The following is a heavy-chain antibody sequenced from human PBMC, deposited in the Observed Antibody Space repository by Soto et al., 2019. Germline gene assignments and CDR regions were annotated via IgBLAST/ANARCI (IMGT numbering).Heavy chain of an antibody. J-gene: IGHJ6*02. Sequence: QVQLVQSGAEVMKPGASVKVSCKASGYTFTSNYIHWVRQAPGQGLEWMGILNPSSGLTSYAQKFQGRLTMTRDTSTSTVYMELSSLRSEDTAMYYCARGLVAPYYYGMDVWGQGTTVTVS. V-gene: IGHV1-46*01. CDR1: GYTFTSNY. CDR3: ARGLVAPYYYGMDV. D-gene: IGHD6-6*01. CDR2: LNPSSGLT.